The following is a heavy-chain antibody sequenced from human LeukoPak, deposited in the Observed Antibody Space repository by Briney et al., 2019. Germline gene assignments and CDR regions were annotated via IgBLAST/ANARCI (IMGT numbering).Heavy chain of an antibody. Sequence: ASVKVSCKASGYTFTGYYMHWVRQAPGQGLEWMGWINPNSGGTNYAQKFQGRVTMTRDTSISTAYMELSRLRSDDTAVYYCARDAGYSYGTGWFGPWGQGTLVTVSS. CDR1: GYTFTGYY. V-gene: IGHV1-2*02. CDR3: ARDAGYSYGTGWFGP. J-gene: IGHJ5*02. D-gene: IGHD5-18*01. CDR2: INPNSGGT.